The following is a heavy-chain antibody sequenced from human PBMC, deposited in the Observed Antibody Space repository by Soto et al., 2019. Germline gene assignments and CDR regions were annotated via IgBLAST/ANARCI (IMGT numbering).Heavy chain of an antibody. D-gene: IGHD3-3*01. Sequence: ASVKVSCKASGYTFTGYYMHWVRQAPGQGLEWVGWINPNSGGTKSAQKFQGRVTMTSDTSISTAYMELRRLTSDDTAVYFCTRADGDDFRSGNGLDVWGQGTTVTVSS. V-gene: IGHV1-2*02. J-gene: IGHJ6*02. CDR3: TRADGDDFRSGNGLDV. CDR2: INPNSGGT. CDR1: GYTFTGYY.